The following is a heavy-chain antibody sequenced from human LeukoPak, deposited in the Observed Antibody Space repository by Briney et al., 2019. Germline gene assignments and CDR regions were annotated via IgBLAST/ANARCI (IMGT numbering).Heavy chain of an antibody. J-gene: IGHJ3*02. D-gene: IGHD1-14*01. CDR2: IYYSGST. CDR3: ARRGGGHRLRGAFDI. V-gene: IGHV4-39*01. CDR1: GGSISSSNYY. Sequence: SETLSLTCTVSGGSISSSNYYWSWIRQPPGKGLEWIGSIYYSGSTYYNPSLKSRVTISVDTSKNQFSLKLNSVTAADTAVYYCARRGGGHRLRGAFDIWGQGTMVTVSS.